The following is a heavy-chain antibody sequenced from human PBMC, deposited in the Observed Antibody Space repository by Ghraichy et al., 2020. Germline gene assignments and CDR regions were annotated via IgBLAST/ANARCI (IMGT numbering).Heavy chain of an antibody. CDR3: VSKKSGAAPFDY. CDR1: GFRFSSYA. CDR2: ISPTGDIT. D-gene: IGHD2-15*01. Sequence: GGSLRLSCSASGFRFSSYAMYWVRQAPGKGLESVSGISPTGDITYYADSLRGRVTISRDNSKNTLYLQMSSVRAEDTAFFYCVSKKSGAAPFDYWGQGTLVTVSS. J-gene: IGHJ4*02. V-gene: IGHV3-64D*06.